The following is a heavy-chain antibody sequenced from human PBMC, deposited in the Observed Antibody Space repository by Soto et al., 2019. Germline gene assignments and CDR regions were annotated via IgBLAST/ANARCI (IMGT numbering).Heavy chain of an antibody. CDR1: GFTFNNYG. CDR3: TKETLVIAGPNLFDY. J-gene: IGHJ4*02. D-gene: IGHD2-21*01. CDR2: VSYDGSAA. V-gene: IGHV3-30*18. Sequence: PGGSLRLSCVTSGFTFNNYGMHWVRQGPGKGLDWVAVVSYDGSAAFYADSVKGRFTIPRDNTKNTLHLQMNSLRAEDTAVYYCTKETLVIAGPNLFDYWGQGTLVTVSS.